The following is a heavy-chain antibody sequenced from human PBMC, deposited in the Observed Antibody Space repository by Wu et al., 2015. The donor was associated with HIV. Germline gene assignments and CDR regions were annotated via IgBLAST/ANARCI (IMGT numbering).Heavy chain of an antibody. Sequence: QVQLVQSGPEVKKPGSSVKVSCKASGYSFINYGINWVRQAPGQGLECLGWISTYNGNTNYAQKFQGRVTMTTDTSTSTAYMELRSLRSDDTAVYYCARDGSLSALENWFDPWGQGTLGHRLL. CDR1: GYSFINYG. V-gene: IGHV1-18*01. CDR2: ISTYNGNT. J-gene: IGHJ5*02. D-gene: IGHD1-1*01. CDR3: ARDGSLSALENWFDP.